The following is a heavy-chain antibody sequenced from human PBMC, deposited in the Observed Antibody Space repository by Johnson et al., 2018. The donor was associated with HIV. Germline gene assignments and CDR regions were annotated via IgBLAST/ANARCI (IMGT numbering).Heavy chain of an antibody. J-gene: IGHJ3*02. CDR1: GFTFSSYA. CDR2: ISGSGGST. D-gene: IGHD6-19*01. CDR3: AKVGTGYTSSSVGAFDI. Sequence: VESGGGLVQPGGSLRLSCAASGFTFSSYAMSWVRQAQGKGLEWVSAISGSGGSTYYADPVKGRFSISRDNSKNTLYLQMNSLRAEDTAVYYCAKVGTGYTSSSVGAFDIWGQGTMVTVSS. V-gene: IGHV3-23*04.